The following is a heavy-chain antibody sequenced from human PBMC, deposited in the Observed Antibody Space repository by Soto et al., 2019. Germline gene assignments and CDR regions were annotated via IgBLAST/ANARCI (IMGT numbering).Heavy chain of an antibody. CDR2: IYYSGST. Sequence: QVQLQESGPGLVKPSQTLSLTCTVSGCSISSGGYYWSWIRQHPGKGLEWIGYIYYSGSTYYNPFLKIRVTIAVDTSKNQFSLKLSSVPAADTAVYYCATVSATVTTFWFDPCGQGTLVTVSS. J-gene: IGHJ5*02. CDR1: GCSISSGGYY. V-gene: IGHV4-31*03. D-gene: IGHD4-17*01. CDR3: ATVSATVTTFWFDP.